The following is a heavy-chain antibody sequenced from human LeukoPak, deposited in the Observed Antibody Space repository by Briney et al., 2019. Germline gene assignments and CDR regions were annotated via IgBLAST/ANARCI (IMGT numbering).Heavy chain of an antibody. CDR2: ISPYNGNT. Sequence: ASVKVSCKASGYTFTSNGISWVRQAPGQGLEWMGWISPYNGNTNYAQKLQGRVTMTTDTSTSTAYMVLRSLRSDDTAVYYCARNRAWRTVGLTSHYYYYMDVWGTGTAVTISS. D-gene: IGHD1-26*01. V-gene: IGHV1-18*01. CDR1: GYTFTSNG. J-gene: IGHJ6*03. CDR3: ARNRAWRTVGLTSHYYYYMDV.